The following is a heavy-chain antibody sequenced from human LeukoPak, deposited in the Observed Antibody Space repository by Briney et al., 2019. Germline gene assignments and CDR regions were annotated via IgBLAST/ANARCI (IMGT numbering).Heavy chain of an antibody. V-gene: IGHV4-30-4*01. CDR3: ARKHQGQLSFDY. CDR2: IYYSGST. CDR1: GGSISSGDYY. Sequence: PSETLSLTCTVSGGSISSGDYYWSWIRQPPGKGLEWIGYIYYSGSTYYNPSLKSRVTISVDTSKNQFSLKLSSVTAADTAVYYCARKHQGQLSFDYWGQGTLVTVSS. J-gene: IGHJ4*02. D-gene: IGHD6-6*01.